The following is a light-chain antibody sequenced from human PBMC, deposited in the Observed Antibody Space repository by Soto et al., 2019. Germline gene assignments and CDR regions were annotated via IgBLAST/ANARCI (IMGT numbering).Light chain of an antibody. Sequence: EVVMTQSPATLSVSPGERATLSCRASQSVSSNLAWYQQKPGQAPRLLIYWASTRESRVPDRFSGSGSGTDFTLTISSLQAEDVAVYYCQQYYSAPLTFGGGTKVDIK. J-gene: IGKJ4*01. CDR3: QQYYSAPLT. CDR2: WAS. V-gene: IGKV3-15*01. CDR1: QSVSSN.